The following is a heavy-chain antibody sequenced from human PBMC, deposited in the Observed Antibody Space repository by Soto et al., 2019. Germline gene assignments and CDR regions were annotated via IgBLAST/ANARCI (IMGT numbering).Heavy chain of an antibody. V-gene: IGHV4-34*01. CDR3: ARGLITGSHYSGGWYYFDS. Sequence: SETLSLTCDVYGGSFSGYIWTWIRQTPGKGLQWIGQINHSGSANYNPSLKSRVTMSVHTSNSQFSLELSSVTAADTAVYYCARGLITGSHYSGGWYYFDSWGQGTQVTVSS. CDR1: GGSFSGYI. CDR2: INHSGSA. J-gene: IGHJ4*02. D-gene: IGHD1-26*01.